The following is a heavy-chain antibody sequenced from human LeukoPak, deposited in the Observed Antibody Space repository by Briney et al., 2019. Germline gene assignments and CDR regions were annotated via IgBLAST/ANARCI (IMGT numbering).Heavy chain of an antibody. CDR3: ASRRYYYDSSGYYSRDYMDV. J-gene: IGHJ6*03. CDR1: GGSISSYY. CDR2: IYYSGST. V-gene: IGHV4-59*01. D-gene: IGHD3-22*01. Sequence: SETLSLTCTVSGGSISSYYWSWIRQPPGKGLEWIGYIYYSGSTNYNPSLKSRVTISVDTSKNQFSLKLSSVTAADSAVYYCASRRYYYDSSGYYSRDYMDVWGKGTTVTVSS.